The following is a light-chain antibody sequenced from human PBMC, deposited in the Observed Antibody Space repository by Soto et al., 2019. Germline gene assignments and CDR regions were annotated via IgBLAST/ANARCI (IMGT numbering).Light chain of an antibody. V-gene: IGKV3-20*01. J-gene: IGKJ1*01. Sequence: EIVLTQSPGTLSLSPGERATLSCRASQSVSSSYLAWYQQKPGQAPRLLIFDASSRATGISDRFSGSGSGTDFTLTISRLGPEDFAVYYCQQYGRSPWTFGQGTKVEVK. CDR1: QSVSSSY. CDR3: QQYGRSPWT. CDR2: DAS.